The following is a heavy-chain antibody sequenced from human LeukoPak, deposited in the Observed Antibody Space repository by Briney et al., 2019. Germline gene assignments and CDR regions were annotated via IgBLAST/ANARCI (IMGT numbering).Heavy chain of an antibody. Sequence: GGSLRLSCAASGFTFSSYSMNWVRQAPGKGLEWVSSISSSSSYIYYADSVKGRFTISRDDAKNSLYLQMNSLRAEDTAVYYCARDSGHAAWWFDPWGQGTLVTVSS. CDR3: ARDSGHAAWWFDP. V-gene: IGHV3-21*01. J-gene: IGHJ5*02. CDR1: GFTFSSYS. CDR2: ISSSSSYI. D-gene: IGHD1-26*01.